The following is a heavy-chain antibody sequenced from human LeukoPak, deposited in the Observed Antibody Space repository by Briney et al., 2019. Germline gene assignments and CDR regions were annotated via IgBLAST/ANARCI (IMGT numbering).Heavy chain of an antibody. Sequence: PSETLSLTCTVSGGSISSSSYYWGWIRQPPGKGLEWIGSIYYSGSTSYNPSLKSRVTISVDTSKNQFSLKLSSVTAADTAVYYCASPGRGVLRGGPRYWGQGTLVTVSS. CDR3: ASPGRGVLRGGPRY. CDR2: IYYSGST. J-gene: IGHJ4*02. V-gene: IGHV4-39*01. D-gene: IGHD3-10*01. CDR1: GGSISSSSYY.